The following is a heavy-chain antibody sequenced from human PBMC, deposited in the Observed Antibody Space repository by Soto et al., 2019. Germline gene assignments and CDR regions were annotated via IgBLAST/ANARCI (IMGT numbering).Heavy chain of an antibody. CDR3: ATVHNTSRSFNY. CDR2: TGLSGRTT. CDR1: GLSFSVST. J-gene: IGHJ4*02. V-gene: IGHV3-23*01. Sequence: GGSLRLSCVASGLSFSVSTMTWVRQTPGKGLEWVSTTGLSGRTTYYGDSVKGRFTVSRDNSRNTLDLQMSSLRAEDTAVYYCATVHNTSRSFNYWGRGTLVTVSS. D-gene: IGHD1-20*01.